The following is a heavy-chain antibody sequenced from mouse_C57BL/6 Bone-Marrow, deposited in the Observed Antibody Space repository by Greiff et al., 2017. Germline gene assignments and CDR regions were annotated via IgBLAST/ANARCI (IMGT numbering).Heavy chain of an antibody. Sequence: EVQGVESGGGLVKPGGSLKLSCAASGFTFSSYAMSWVRQTPGKRLEWVETISAGGSYTYYPDNVKGRFTISRDNAKNNLYLQMSHLKSEDTAMYYCGRDGVVKDYWGQGTTLTVSS. CDR3: GRDGVVKDY. V-gene: IGHV5-4*01. CDR2: ISAGGSYT. J-gene: IGHJ2*01. CDR1: GFTFSSYA. D-gene: IGHD1-1*02.